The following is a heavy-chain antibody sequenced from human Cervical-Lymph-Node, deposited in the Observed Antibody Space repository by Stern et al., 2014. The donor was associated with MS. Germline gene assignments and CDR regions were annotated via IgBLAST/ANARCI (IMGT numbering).Heavy chain of an antibody. J-gene: IGHJ6*02. D-gene: IGHD3-10*01. V-gene: IGHV5-51*01. Sequence: VQLVQSGGEVKKPGESLKISCKASGYTFTNYWIAWVRQMPGKGLQWMGSVYPADSDTRYRPSFQGQVTISADKSITTAYLQWSSLKASDTAIYYCARQPDPTMAVYYIYAMDVWGQGTTVTVSS. CDR1: GYTFTNYW. CDR2: VYPADSDT. CDR3: ARQPDPTMAVYYIYAMDV.